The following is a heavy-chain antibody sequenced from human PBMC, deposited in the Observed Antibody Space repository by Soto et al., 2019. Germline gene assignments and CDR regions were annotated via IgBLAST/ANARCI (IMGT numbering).Heavy chain of an antibody. D-gene: IGHD3-3*01. CDR1: GDSISGSQW. CDR2: ISHTGTT. Sequence: QVQLQESGPGLVKPSETLSLTCAVSGDSISGSQWWSWVRLPPGKGLEWIGEISHTGTTNYNPSLKSRVTMSVDKPKNQFSLNLTSVTAADTAVYFCARDFAYFDSWGQGTLVTVSS. V-gene: IGHV4-4*02. CDR3: ARDFAYFDS. J-gene: IGHJ4*02.